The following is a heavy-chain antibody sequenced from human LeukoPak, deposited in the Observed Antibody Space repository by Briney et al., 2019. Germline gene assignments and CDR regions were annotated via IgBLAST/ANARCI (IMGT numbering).Heavy chain of an antibody. Sequence: ASVKVSCKASGYTFTSYAMHWVRQAPGQRLEWMGWISAGNGNTKYSQKFQGRVTITRDTSASTAYMELSSLRSEDTAVYYCARDLPLTNYYDSSGYYLSDAFDIWGQGTMVTVSS. CDR3: ARDLPLTNYYDSSGYYLSDAFDI. J-gene: IGHJ3*02. D-gene: IGHD3-22*01. V-gene: IGHV1-3*01. CDR1: GYTFTSYA. CDR2: ISAGNGNT.